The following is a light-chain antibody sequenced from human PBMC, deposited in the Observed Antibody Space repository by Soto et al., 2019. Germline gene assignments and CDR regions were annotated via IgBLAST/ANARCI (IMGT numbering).Light chain of an antibody. V-gene: IGLV2-14*01. Sequence: QSALTQPASVSGSPGQSITIYCTGTSSDVGGYKYVSWYQQHPGKGPKLMIYEVSNRPSGVSDRFSGSKSGNTASLTISGLQAADEAHYYCSSYTSSSTIVFGTGTKLTVL. CDR2: EVS. CDR3: SSYTSSSTIV. CDR1: SSDVGGYKY. J-gene: IGLJ1*01.